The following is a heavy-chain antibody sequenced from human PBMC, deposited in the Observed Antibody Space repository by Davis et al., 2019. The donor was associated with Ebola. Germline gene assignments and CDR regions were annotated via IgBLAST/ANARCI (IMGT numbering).Heavy chain of an antibody. CDR3: ARGHRLFLEWLLSTNYYGMDV. D-gene: IGHD3-3*01. Sequence: GGSLRLSCAASGFTFSSYSMNWVRQAPGKGLEWVSSISSSSSYIYYADSVKGRFTISRDNAKNSLYLQMNSLRAEDTAVYYCARGHRLFLEWLLSTNYYGMDVWGQGTTVTVSS. V-gene: IGHV3-21*04. CDR1: GFTFSSYS. CDR2: ISSSSSYI. J-gene: IGHJ6*02.